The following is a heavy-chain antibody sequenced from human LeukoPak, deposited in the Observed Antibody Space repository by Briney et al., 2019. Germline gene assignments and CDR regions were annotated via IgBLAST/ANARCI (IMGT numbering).Heavy chain of an antibody. J-gene: IGHJ6*02. V-gene: IGHV1-46*01. CDR1: GYTFTSYY. Sequence: ASVKVSCKASGYTFTSYYMHWVRQAPAQGLEWMGIINPSGGSTSYAQKFQGRVTMTRDTSTSTVYMELSRLRSEDTAVYYCARVSGYCSGGSCYGLPSHGMDVWGQGTTVTVSS. CDR3: ARVSGYCSGGSCYGLPSHGMDV. D-gene: IGHD2-15*01. CDR2: INPSGGST.